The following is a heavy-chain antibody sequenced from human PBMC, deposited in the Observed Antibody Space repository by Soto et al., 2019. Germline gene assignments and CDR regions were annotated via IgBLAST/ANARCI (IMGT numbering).Heavy chain of an antibody. J-gene: IGHJ4*02. CDR3: ARTIAVTGGDFDY. CDR1: GFTFSSHW. CDR2: INSDGSTT. D-gene: IGHD6-19*01. V-gene: IGHV3-74*01. Sequence: EVQLVESGGGLVQPGGSLRLSCAASGFTFSSHWMHWVRQGPGKGLVWVARINSDGSTTSYADSVKGRFTISRDNAKNTLYLQRNSLRAEDTAMYYWARTIAVTGGDFDYWGQGTLVTVSS.